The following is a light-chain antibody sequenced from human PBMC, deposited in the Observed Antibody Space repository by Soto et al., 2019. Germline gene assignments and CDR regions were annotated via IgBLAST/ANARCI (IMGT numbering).Light chain of an antibody. J-gene: IGLJ1*01. CDR2: EVS. CDR1: SSDVGGYNY. V-gene: IGLV2-8*01. Sequence: QSALTQPPSASGSPGQSVTISCTRTSSDVGGYNYVSWYQQHPGKAPKLMIYEVSKRPSGVPDRFSGSKSGNTASLTVSGLQAEDEADYYCSSYAGSNHVLYVSRPVTKVTVL. CDR3: SSYAGSNHVLYV.